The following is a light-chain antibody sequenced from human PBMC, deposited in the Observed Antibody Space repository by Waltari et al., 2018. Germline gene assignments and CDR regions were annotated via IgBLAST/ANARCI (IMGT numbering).Light chain of an antibody. J-gene: IGLJ2*01. V-gene: IGLV1-51*01. CDR2: HNS. CDR3: GTWDSSLSGGV. Sequence: QSVLTQPPSVSAAPGQKVTISCSGSSSNIGNNYVSWYQQVPGSAPKLLIHHNSARPSGIPDRFSGSKSGTAATLDITGLQTGDEADYYCGTWDSSLSGGVFGGGTKLTVL. CDR1: SSNIGNNY.